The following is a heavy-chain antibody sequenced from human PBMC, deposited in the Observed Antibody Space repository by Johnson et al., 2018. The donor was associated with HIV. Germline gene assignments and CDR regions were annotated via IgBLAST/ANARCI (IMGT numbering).Heavy chain of an antibody. CDR1: GFTFNSYG. Sequence: VQLVESGGGVVQPGRSLRLSCAASGFTFNSYGMHWVRQAPGKGLDWVSYISSSGGTKYYADSVKGRFTISRDNAKKSLYLQMNSLRVDDTAVYYCARDGGRGDFDIWGHGTRVSVSS. D-gene: IGHD3-16*01. J-gene: IGHJ3*02. CDR3: ARDGGRGDFDI. CDR2: ISSSGGTK. V-gene: IGHV3-48*04.